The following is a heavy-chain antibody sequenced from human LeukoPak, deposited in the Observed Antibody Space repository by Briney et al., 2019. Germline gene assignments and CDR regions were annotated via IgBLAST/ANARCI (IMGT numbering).Heavy chain of an antibody. D-gene: IGHD2-21*02. V-gene: IGHV4-59*01. CDR3: ARERVTWYYFDY. Sequence: SETLSLTCTVSDGSISSYYWSWIRQPPGKGLEWIGFIYYSGSTNYNPSLKSRVTISVDTSKNQFSLKLSSVTAADTAVYYCARERVTWYYFDYWGQGTLVTVSS. J-gene: IGHJ4*02. CDR1: DGSISSYY. CDR2: IYYSGST.